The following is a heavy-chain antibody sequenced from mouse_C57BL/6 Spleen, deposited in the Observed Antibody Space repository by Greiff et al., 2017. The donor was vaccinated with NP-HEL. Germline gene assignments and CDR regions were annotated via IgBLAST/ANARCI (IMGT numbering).Heavy chain of an antibody. CDR2: IYPGGGYT. CDR1: GYTFTNYW. Sequence: QVQLQQSGAELVRPGTSVKMSCKASGYTFTNYWIGWAKQRPGHGLEWIGDIYPGGGYTNYNEKFKGKATLTADKSSSAAYMQFSSLTSEDSAIYYCARGDYAYYAMDYWGQGTSVTVSS. J-gene: IGHJ4*01. D-gene: IGHD2-4*01. V-gene: IGHV1-63*01. CDR3: ARGDYAYYAMDY.